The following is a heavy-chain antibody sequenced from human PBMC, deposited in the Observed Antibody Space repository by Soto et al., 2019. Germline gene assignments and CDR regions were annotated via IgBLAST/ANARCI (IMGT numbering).Heavy chain of an antibody. V-gene: IGHV1-2*02. CDR1: GYIFTDHL. D-gene: IGHD3-22*01. Sequence: ASVKVSCKTSGYIFTDHLIHWVRQSPGQGLQWVGWVHPDSGGTNVAQAFQDRVTMTADTSITTAYMDLARLRPDDTAIFYCARGAQGFFPVSGIYFYFDHWGQGTPVTSP. CDR2: VHPDSGGT. J-gene: IGHJ4*02. CDR3: ARGAQGFFPVSGIYFYFDH.